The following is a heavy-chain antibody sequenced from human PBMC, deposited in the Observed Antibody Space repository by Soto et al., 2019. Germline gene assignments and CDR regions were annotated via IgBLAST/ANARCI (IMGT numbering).Heavy chain of an antibody. CDR1: GGSISTSSYY. D-gene: IGHD3-10*01. V-gene: IGHV4-39*01. CDR2: IYYSGST. J-gene: IGHJ4*02. Sequence: SETLSLTCTVSGGSISTSSYYWGWIRQPPGKGLEWIGSIYYSGSTYYNPSLRSRVTISVDTSKNQFSLKLSSVTAADTAVYYCARRYYGSGSYYPSYFDYWGQGTLVTVSS. CDR3: ARRYYGSGSYYPSYFDY.